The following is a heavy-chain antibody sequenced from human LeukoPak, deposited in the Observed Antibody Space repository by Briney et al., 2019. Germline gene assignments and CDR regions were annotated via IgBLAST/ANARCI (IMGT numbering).Heavy chain of an antibody. CDR3: AKVGTTFYYYYMDV. D-gene: IGHD1-1*01. J-gene: IGHJ6*03. CDR1: GFTFSSYG. CDR2: ISGSGGST. Sequence: GSLRLSCAASGFTFSSYGMSWVRQAPGKGLEWVSAISGSGGSTYYADSVKGRFTISRDNSKNTLYLQMNSLRADDTALYYCAKVGTTFYYYYMDVWGKGTTVTVSS. V-gene: IGHV3-23*01.